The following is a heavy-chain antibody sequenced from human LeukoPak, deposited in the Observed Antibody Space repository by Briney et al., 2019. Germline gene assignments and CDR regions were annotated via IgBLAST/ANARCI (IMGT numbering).Heavy chain of an antibody. CDR1: GYSFTSYW. V-gene: IGHV5-10-1*01. D-gene: IGHD3-22*01. CDR3: ARRPSDSSGYYYGFDY. CDR2: IDPSDSYT. Sequence: GESLKIFCKGSGYSFTSYWISWVRQMPGKGLEWMGRIDPSDSYTNYSPSFQGHVTISADKSISTAYLQWSSLKASDTAMYYCARRPSDSSGYYYGFDYWGQGTLVTVSS. J-gene: IGHJ4*02.